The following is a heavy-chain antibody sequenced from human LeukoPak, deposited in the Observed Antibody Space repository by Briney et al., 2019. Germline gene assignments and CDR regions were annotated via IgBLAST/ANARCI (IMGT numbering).Heavy chain of an antibody. D-gene: IGHD6-13*01. CDR1: GFTFDDYG. CDR2: ISSSGSTI. Sequence: GGSLRLSCAASGFTFDDYGMSWVRQAPGKGLEWVSYISSSGSTIYYADSVKGRFTISRDNAKNTLYLQMNSLRAEDTAIYYCVRDLQRHYLGVAVAGRRRWFDPWGQGTLVTVSS. V-gene: IGHV3-48*03. J-gene: IGHJ5*02. CDR3: VRDLQRHYLGVAVAGRRRWFDP.